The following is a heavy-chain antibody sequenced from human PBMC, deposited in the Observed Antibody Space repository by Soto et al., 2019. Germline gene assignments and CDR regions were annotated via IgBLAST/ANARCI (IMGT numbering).Heavy chain of an antibody. V-gene: IGHV4-31*03. Sequence: PSETLSLTCTVSGDSISSGGYYWSWIRQHPGKGLEWIGYIYYSGSTYYNPSLKSRVTISVDTSKNQFSLKLSSVTAADTAVCYCARSNDDSTINWFDPWGQGTLVTVSS. CDR3: ARSNDDSTINWFDP. D-gene: IGHD3-22*01. CDR2: IYYSGST. J-gene: IGHJ5*02. CDR1: GDSISSGGYY.